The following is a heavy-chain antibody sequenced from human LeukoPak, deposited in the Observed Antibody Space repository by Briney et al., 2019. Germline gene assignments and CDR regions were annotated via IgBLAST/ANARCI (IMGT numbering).Heavy chain of an antibody. CDR3: VRRQWELQYFDL. V-gene: IGHV4-59*01. CDR1: GGSISAYY. Sequence: PSETLSLTCTVSGGSISAYYWTWIRQPPGKGLEWIGYIYYSRTTEYNPSLKSRVTISADTSKNQFSLKLNSVTAADTAVYYCVRRQWELQYFDLWGRGTLVAVSS. D-gene: IGHD1-26*01. CDR2: IYYSRTT. J-gene: IGHJ2*01.